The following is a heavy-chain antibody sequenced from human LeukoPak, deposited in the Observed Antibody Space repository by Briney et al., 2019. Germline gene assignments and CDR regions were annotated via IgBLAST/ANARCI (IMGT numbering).Heavy chain of an antibody. CDR1: GYTFTSYD. Sequence: ASVKVSCKASGYTFTSYDINWVRQATGQGLEWMGWMNPNSGNTGYAQKFQGRVTMTRNTSISTAYMELSSLRSEDAAVYYCARGRGYKMYYDSSGYWYYFDYWGQGTLVTVSS. D-gene: IGHD3-22*01. J-gene: IGHJ4*02. V-gene: IGHV1-8*01. CDR2: MNPNSGNT. CDR3: ARGRGYKMYYDSSGYWYYFDY.